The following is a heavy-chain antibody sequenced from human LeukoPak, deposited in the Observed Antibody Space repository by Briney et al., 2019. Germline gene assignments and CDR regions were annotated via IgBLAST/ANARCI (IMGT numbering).Heavy chain of an antibody. CDR2: INHSGST. Sequence: SETLSLTCAVYGGSFSGYYWSWIRQPPGKGLEWIGEINHSGSTNYNPSLKSRVTISVDTSKNQFSLKLSFVTAADTAVYYCARSHDSSGYFPYYFDYWGQGTLVTVSS. CDR1: GGSFSGYY. J-gene: IGHJ4*02. V-gene: IGHV4-34*01. D-gene: IGHD3-22*01. CDR3: ARSHDSSGYFPYYFDY.